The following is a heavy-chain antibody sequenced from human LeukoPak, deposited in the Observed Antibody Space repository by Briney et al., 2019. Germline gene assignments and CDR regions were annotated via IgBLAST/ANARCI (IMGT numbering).Heavy chain of an antibody. CDR1: GGSISSSSYY. D-gene: IGHD6-19*01. V-gene: IGHV4-39*02. J-gene: IGHJ4*02. CDR2: MYYSGST. CDR3: AREGSGWYRGFDY. Sequence: SETLSLTCTVSGGSISSSSYYWGWIRQPPGKGLEWIGSMYYSGSTYYNPSLKSRATISVDTSKNQFSLNLSSVTAADTAVYYCAREGSGWYRGFDYWGQGTLVTVSS.